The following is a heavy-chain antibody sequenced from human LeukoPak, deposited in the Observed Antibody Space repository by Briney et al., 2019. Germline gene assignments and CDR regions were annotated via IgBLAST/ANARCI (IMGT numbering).Heavy chain of an antibody. J-gene: IGHJ4*02. Sequence: GSLRLSCAASGFTFSSYAMSWVRQAPGKGLEWVANIKQDGSAKYYVDSVKGRFTISRDNAKNSLYLQMDSLRVEDTATYYCARWRGSTSERSDYWGQGTLVTVSS. CDR3: ARWRGSTSERSDY. CDR2: IKQDGSAK. D-gene: IGHD2-2*01. V-gene: IGHV3-7*01. CDR1: GFTFSSYA.